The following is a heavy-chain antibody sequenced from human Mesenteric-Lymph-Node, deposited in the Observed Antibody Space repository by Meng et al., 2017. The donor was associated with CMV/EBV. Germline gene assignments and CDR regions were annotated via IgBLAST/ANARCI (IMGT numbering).Heavy chain of an antibody. Sequence: GESLKISCKGSGYSFTRYWIGWVRQMPGKGLEWMGIIYPGDSNTRYSPSFQGQVTISADKSISTAYLQWSSLKASDTAMYYCARHLSSRWYYFDYWGQGTLVTVSS. V-gene: IGHV5-51*01. J-gene: IGHJ4*02. CDR3: ARHLSSRWYYFDY. CDR2: IYPGDSNT. D-gene: IGHD6-13*01. CDR1: GYSFTRYW.